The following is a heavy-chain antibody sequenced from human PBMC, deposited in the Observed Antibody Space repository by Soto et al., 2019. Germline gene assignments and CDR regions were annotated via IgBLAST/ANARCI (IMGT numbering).Heavy chain of an antibody. V-gene: IGHV3-11*06. CDR2: ISSSSSST. CDR1: GFTFSEYY. J-gene: IGHJ4*02. CDR3: ARYYYASGSYHYYFDY. D-gene: IGHD3-10*01. Sequence: QVQLVESGGGLVKPGGSLRLSCAASGFTFSEYYMSWIRQAPGKGLEWVSYISSSSSSTTYADSVKGRFTISRDNPKNSLYLQMNSLRAEDTAVYYCARYYYASGSYHYYFDYWGQGTLVTVSS.